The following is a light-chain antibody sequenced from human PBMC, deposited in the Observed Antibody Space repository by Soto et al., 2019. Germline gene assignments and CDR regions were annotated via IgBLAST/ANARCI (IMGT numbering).Light chain of an antibody. Sequence: ETVLTQSPATLSLSPGERATLSCRASQSVSSYLAWYQQKPGQAPRLLISDASNRATGIPARFSGSGSGTDFTLTISSLKPEDCAVYYCQQRRNWPLTFGGGTKVEIK. CDR1: QSVSSY. CDR3: QQRRNWPLT. CDR2: DAS. J-gene: IGKJ4*01. V-gene: IGKV3-11*01.